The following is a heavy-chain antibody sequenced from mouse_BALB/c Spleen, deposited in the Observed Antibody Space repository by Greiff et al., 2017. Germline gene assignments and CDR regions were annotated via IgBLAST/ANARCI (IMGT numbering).Heavy chain of an antibody. D-gene: IGHD1-1*02. CDR2: INPSTGYT. CDR3: ARGNGFDY. Sequence: QVQLQQSGAELAKPGASVKMSCKASGYTFTSYWMHWVKQRPGQGLEWIGYINPSTGYTEYNQKFKDKATLTADKSSSTAYMQLSSLTSEDSAVYYCARGNGFDYWGQGTTLTVSS. CDR1: GYTFTSYW. J-gene: IGHJ2*01. V-gene: IGHV1-7*01.